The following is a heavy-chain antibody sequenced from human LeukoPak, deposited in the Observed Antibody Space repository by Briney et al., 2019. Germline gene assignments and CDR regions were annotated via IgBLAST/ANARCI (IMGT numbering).Heavy chain of an antibody. Sequence: GGTLRLSCAASGLTFSNHGMNWVRQAPGKGLEWVSGISPSGDITYYADSVKGRFTISRDNSKNTLYLQMNSLRAEDTAVYYCVLGSWYFHWGQGTLVTVSS. J-gene: IGHJ4*02. D-gene: IGHD6-13*01. V-gene: IGHV3-23*01. CDR2: ISPSGDIT. CDR3: VLGSWYFH. CDR1: GLTFSNHG.